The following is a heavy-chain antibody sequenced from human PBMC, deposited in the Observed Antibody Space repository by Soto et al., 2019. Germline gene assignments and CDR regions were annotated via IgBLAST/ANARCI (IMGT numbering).Heavy chain of an antibody. D-gene: IGHD3-22*01. Sequence: SSVKVSCKASGYTFTSYGISWVRQAPGQGLEWMGWISAYNGNTNYAQKLQGRVTMTTDTSTSTAYMELRSLRSDDTAVYYCARTRPVTYYYDSSGYPLGHWGQGTLVTVYS. CDR3: ARTRPVTYYYDSSGYPLGH. J-gene: IGHJ4*02. V-gene: IGHV1-18*01. CDR2: ISAYNGNT. CDR1: GYTFTSYG.